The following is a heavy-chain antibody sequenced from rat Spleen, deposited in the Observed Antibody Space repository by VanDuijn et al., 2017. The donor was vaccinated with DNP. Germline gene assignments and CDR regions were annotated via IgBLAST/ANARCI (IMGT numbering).Heavy chain of an antibody. J-gene: IGHJ4*01. CDR1: GFIFSDYA. V-gene: IGHV5S10*01. CDR2: IIYDGSST. CDR3: ATSTGISLYAMDA. Sequence: EVQLVESGGGLVRPGNSLRLSCAASGFIFSDYAMAWVRQSPKMGLEWVATIIYDGSSTFYRDSVTGRFTISRDGAKSTLFLQMDSLRSEDTATYYCATSTGISLYAMDAWGQGTSVTVSS. D-gene: IGHD1-9*01.